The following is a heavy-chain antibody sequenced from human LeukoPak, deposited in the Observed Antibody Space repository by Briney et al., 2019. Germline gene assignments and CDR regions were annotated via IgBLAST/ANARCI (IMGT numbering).Heavy chain of an antibody. CDR3: ARFGSIAAAGTSFWFDP. J-gene: IGHJ5*02. CDR1: GYTFTGYY. Sequence: ASVKVSCKASGYTFTGYYMRWVRQAPGQGLEWMGWINPNSGGTNYAQKFQGRVTMTRDTSISTAYMELSRLRSDDTAVYYCARFGSIAAAGTSFWFDPWGQGTLVTVSS. V-gene: IGHV1-2*02. D-gene: IGHD6-13*01. CDR2: INPNSGGT.